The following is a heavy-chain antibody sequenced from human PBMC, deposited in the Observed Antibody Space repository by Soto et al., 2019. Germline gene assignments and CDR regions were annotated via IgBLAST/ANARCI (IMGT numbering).Heavy chain of an antibody. D-gene: IGHD6-19*01. CDR1: GYTFTSYY. J-gene: IGHJ4*02. Sequence: QVQLVQSGAEVKKPGASVKVSCKASGYTFTSYYMHWVRQAPGQGLEWMGIIDPSGGSTSYAQKFQGRVTMTRDTSTSTVYMEVSSLRSEDTAVYYCARDVRSSYSSGWYYFDYWGQGTLVTVSS. CDR3: ARDVRSSYSSGWYYFDY. V-gene: IGHV1-46*01. CDR2: IDPSGGST.